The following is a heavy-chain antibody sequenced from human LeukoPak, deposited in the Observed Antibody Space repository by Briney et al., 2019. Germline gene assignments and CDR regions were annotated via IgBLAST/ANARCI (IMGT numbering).Heavy chain of an antibody. CDR2: MKQDGSEK. CDR3: ARLSEMFRGPQVIYYFDY. V-gene: IGHV3-7*01. D-gene: IGHD3-10*01. Sequence: GGSLRLSCAASGFTFRSYWMTWVRQAPGKGLDWVASMKQDGSEKYYVDSAKGRFTISRDYARNSLYLQLNSLRAEDTAVYYCARLSEMFRGPQVIYYFDYWGQGTLVTVSS. J-gene: IGHJ4*02. CDR1: GFTFRSYW.